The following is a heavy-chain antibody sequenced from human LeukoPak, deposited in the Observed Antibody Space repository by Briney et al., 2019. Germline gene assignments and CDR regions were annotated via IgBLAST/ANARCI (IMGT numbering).Heavy chain of an antibody. D-gene: IGHD3-22*01. CDR1: GGSISSSSYY. J-gene: IGHJ4*02. CDR2: IYYSGST. V-gene: IGHV4-39*01. CDR3: ARQGSGYYWGKYYFDY. Sequence: SETLSLTCTVSGGSISSSSYYWGWIRQPPGKGLEWIGSIYYSGSTYDNPSLKSRVTISVDTSKNQFSLKLSSVTAADTAVYYCARQGSGYYWGKYYFDYWGQGTLVTVSS.